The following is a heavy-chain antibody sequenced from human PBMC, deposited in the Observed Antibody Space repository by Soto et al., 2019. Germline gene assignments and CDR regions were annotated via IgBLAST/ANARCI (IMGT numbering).Heavy chain of an antibody. CDR2: FEPEDGET. V-gene: IGHV1-24*01. J-gene: IGHJ3*02. Sequence: ASVKVSCKVSGYTLTELSMHWVRQAPGKGLERMGGFEPEDGETIYAQKFQCRVTMTEDTSTDTAYMELSSLRSEDTAVYYCATAALGGYCSGGSCYFAFDIWGQGTMVTVSS. CDR1: GYTLTELS. D-gene: IGHD2-15*01. CDR3: ATAALGGYCSGGSCYFAFDI.